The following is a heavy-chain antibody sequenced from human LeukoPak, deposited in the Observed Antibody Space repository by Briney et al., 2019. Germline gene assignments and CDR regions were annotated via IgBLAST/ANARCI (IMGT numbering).Heavy chain of an antibody. CDR2: IYYSGST. CDR1: GGSISSYY. V-gene: IGHV4-59*08. Sequence: PSETLSLTCTVSGGSISSYYWSWIRQPPGEGLEWIGYIYYSGSTNYNPSLKSRVTISVDTSKNQFSLKLSSVTAADTAVYYCARHFYGAFDIWGQGTMVTVSS. CDR3: ARHFYGAFDI. J-gene: IGHJ3*02. D-gene: IGHD3-16*01.